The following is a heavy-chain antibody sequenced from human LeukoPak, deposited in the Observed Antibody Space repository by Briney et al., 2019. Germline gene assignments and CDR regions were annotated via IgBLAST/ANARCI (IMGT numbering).Heavy chain of an antibody. CDR3: AKYGNFDHYYDSSGSFDY. CDR1: GFTFSSYG. V-gene: IGHV3-23*01. J-gene: IGHJ4*02. Sequence: GGSLRLSCAASGFTFSSYGMSWVRQAPGKGPEWVSAISGSGGSTYYAASVKGRFTISRDNSKNTLFLQMNSLTVEDTAVYYCAKYGNFDHYYDSSGSFDYWGQGTLVTVSS. D-gene: IGHD3-22*01. CDR2: ISGSGGST.